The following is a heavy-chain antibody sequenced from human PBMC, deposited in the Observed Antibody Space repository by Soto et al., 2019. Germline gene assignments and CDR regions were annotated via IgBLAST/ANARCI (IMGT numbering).Heavy chain of an antibody. Sequence: QVQLVESGGGVVQPGRSLRLSCAASGFTFSSYGMHWVRQAPGKGLEWVAVISHDGSKKDHADSVKGRFTISRDNSKNTLYLQRNSLRAEDTAVYYCARDRGGLEWGEFFDSWGQGTLVTVSS. V-gene: IGHV3-30*03. J-gene: IGHJ4*02. CDR1: GFTFSSYG. CDR2: ISHDGSKK. D-gene: IGHD3-3*01. CDR3: ARDRGGLEWGEFFDS.